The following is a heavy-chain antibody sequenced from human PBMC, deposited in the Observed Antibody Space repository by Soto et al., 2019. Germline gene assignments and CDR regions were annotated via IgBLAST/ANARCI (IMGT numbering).Heavy chain of an antibody. CDR1: GGTFSSYA. Sequence: ASVKVSCKASGGTFSSYAISWVQQAPGQGLEWMGGIIPIFGTANYAQKFQGRVTITADESTSTAYMELSSLRSEDTAVYYCARGPYCTNGVCYPDYWGQGTLVTVSS. V-gene: IGHV1-69*13. J-gene: IGHJ4*02. CDR2: IIPIFGTA. CDR3: ARGPYCTNGVCYPDY. D-gene: IGHD2-8*01.